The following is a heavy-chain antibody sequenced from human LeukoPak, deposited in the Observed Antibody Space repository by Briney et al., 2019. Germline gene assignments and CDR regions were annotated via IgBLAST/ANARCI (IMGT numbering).Heavy chain of an antibody. Sequence: GGSLRLSCAASGFTFSSYGMHWVRQAPGKGLEWVAIISFDGRNGYYAESAKGRFTISRDNSKNTLYLQMNSLTVEDTAVYYCSRDPRHNDYWGQGTLVTVSS. J-gene: IGHJ4*02. CDR2: ISFDGRNG. CDR3: SRDPRHNDY. V-gene: IGHV3-33*05. CDR1: GFTFSSYG.